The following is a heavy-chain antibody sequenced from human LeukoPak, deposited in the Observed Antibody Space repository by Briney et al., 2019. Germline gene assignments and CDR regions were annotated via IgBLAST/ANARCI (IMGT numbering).Heavy chain of an antibody. CDR1: GYIFTNYY. Sequence: ASVKVSCKASGYIFTNYYMHWVRQAPGQGVEWMGIINPSGGSTSSAQKFQGRVTMTRDTSTSTFYMELSSLRSEDTAVYYCARDHRDSSSSRGYYFDYWGQGTLVTVSS. CDR2: INPSGGST. V-gene: IGHV1-46*01. CDR3: ARDHRDSSSSRGYYFDY. D-gene: IGHD6-6*01. J-gene: IGHJ4*02.